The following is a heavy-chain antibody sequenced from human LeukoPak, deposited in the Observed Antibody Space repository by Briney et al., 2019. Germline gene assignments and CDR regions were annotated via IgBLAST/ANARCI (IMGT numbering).Heavy chain of an antibody. D-gene: IGHD3-3*02. Sequence: SGGSLRLSCAASGVTFSSYGMHWVRQAPGKGLEWVAVISYCGSKKYYVDSVKGRFTICKDNSKTTLYLQMKSLRAEDTAVYYCAKDLIFGVVIKYGMDVWGQGTTVTVSS. V-gene: IGHV3-30*18. J-gene: IGHJ6*02. CDR2: ISYCGSKK. CDR1: GVTFSSYG. CDR3: AKDLIFGVVIKYGMDV.